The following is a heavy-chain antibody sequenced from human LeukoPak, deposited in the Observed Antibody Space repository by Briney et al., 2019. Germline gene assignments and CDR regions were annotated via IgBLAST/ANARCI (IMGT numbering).Heavy chain of an antibody. D-gene: IGHD2-2*01. CDR3: ATYCSSANCYIWGYYFDY. Sequence: SVKVSCKASGGTFSSYAISWVRQAPGQGLEWMGGIIPISGTTNYAQKFQGRVTITADESTSTAYMELSSLRSEDTAMYYCATYCSSANCYIWGYYFDYWGQGTLVTVSS. CDR2: IIPISGTT. V-gene: IGHV1-69*13. CDR1: GGTFSSYA. J-gene: IGHJ4*02.